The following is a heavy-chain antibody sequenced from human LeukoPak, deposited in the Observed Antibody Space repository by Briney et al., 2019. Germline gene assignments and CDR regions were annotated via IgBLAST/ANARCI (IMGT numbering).Heavy chain of an antibody. V-gene: IGHV3-30*02. CDR1: GFTFSNYG. J-gene: IGHJ4*02. CDR3: AKVFGRGYSSGSGY. CDR2: IRYDGSIK. D-gene: IGHD6-19*01. Sequence: GGSLRLSCAASGFTFSNYGMHWVRQAPGKGLEWVAFIRYDGSIKYYADSVKGRFTISRDNSKNTLYLQMNSLRAEDTAVYYCAKVFGRGYSSGSGYWGQGTLVTVSS.